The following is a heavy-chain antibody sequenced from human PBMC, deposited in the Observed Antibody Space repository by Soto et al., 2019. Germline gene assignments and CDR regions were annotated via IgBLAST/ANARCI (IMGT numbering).Heavy chain of an antibody. CDR1: GFSLSTSGVG. J-gene: IGHJ6*02. CDR2: TYWDDDK. CDR3: AHKGGRGAGMDV. V-gene: IGHV2-5*02. Sequence: QITLKESGPTLVKPTQTLTLTCTFSGFSLSTSGVGVAWIRQPPGQALEWLALTYWDDDKRYSPSLKSRLTITKDTSKHTVVLTRTNMDPVDAGTYYCAHKGGRGAGMDVWGQGTTVTVSS. D-gene: IGHD2-15*01.